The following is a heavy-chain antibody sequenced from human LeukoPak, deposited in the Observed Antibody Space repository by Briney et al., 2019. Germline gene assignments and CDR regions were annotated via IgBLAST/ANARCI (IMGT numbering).Heavy chain of an antibody. CDR2: IYPGDSDT. V-gene: IGHV5-51*01. Sequence: GESLKISCKGSGYSFTSYWIGWVRQMPGKGLEWMGIIYPGDSDTRYSPSFQGQVTISADKSISTAYLQWSSLKVSATAMYYCAKCSSPSCYGMDYWGQGTLVTVSS. CDR3: AKCSSPSCYGMDY. CDR1: GYSFTSYW. J-gene: IGHJ4*02. D-gene: IGHD2-2*01.